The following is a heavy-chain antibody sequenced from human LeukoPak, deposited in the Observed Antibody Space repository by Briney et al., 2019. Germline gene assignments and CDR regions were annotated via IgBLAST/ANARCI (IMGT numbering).Heavy chain of an antibody. CDR1: GFTFSSYA. D-gene: IGHD2-15*01. CDR3: AKDARCCSGGSCYPDY. CDR2: ISGSGGST. J-gene: IGHJ4*02. Sequence: PGGSLRLSCAASGFTFSSYAMSWVRQAPGKGLEWVSAISGSGGSTYYADSVKGRFTISRDNSKNTLYLQMNSLRAEDTAVYYCAKDARCCSGGSCYPDYWGQGTLVTVSS. V-gene: IGHV3-23*01.